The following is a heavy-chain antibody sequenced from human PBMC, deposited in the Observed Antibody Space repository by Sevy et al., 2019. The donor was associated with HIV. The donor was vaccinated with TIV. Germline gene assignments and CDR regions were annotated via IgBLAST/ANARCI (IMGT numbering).Heavy chain of an antibody. CDR2: IWNDGTNK. Sequence: GGSLRLSCAASGFSFSGYGMHWVRQAPGKGLEWVAVIWNDGTNKEYKDSVKGRYTISRDNSKNTLYLQMNSLRAEDTAVYYYARERIAVAGMGYYFDFWGQGTLVTVSS. CDR3: ARERIAVAGMGYYFDF. J-gene: IGHJ4*02. CDR1: GFSFSGYG. V-gene: IGHV3-33*01. D-gene: IGHD6-19*01.